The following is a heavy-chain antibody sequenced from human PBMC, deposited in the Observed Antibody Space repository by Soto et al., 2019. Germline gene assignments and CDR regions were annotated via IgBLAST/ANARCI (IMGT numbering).Heavy chain of an antibody. Sequence: SETLSLTCTVSGGSISSYYWNWIRQPPGKGLEWIGYIYYSGSTKYNPSLKSRVTISVDTSQNQFSLKLTSVTAADTAVYYCARDNGDYYFDYWGQGTLVTVSS. D-gene: IGHD4-17*01. J-gene: IGHJ4*02. CDR2: IYYSGST. V-gene: IGHV4-59*13. CDR3: ARDNGDYYFDY. CDR1: GGSISSYY.